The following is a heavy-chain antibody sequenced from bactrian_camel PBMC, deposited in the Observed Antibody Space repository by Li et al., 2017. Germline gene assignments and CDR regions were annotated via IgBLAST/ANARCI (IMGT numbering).Heavy chain of an antibody. CDR3: AASSVSLYGGTFIPTKQTDYNY. Sequence: HVQLVESGGGSVEAGGSLRLSCATSSVVFSDNCFAWFRQIPGKQRERVGLIYYNGGTTYYADSVKGRFTISQDNAKNIMYLQMSGLVSEDTAMYYCAASSVSLYGGTFIPTKQTDYNYWGKGTQVTVS. V-gene: IGHV3S54*01. J-gene: IGHJ4*01. CDR2: IYYNGGTT. CDR1: SVVFSDNC. D-gene: IGHD7*01.